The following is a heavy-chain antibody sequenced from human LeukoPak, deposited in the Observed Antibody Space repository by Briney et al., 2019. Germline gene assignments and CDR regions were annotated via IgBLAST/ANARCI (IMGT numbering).Heavy chain of an antibody. V-gene: IGHV3-23*01. Sequence: GGSLRLSCAASGFTFSSYAMSWVRQAPGKGLEWVSAISGSGGNTYYADPVKGRFTISRDNSKNTLYLQMDSLRAEDTAVYYCAKVLGRNGWQIDYWGQGTLVTVSS. J-gene: IGHJ4*02. CDR1: GFTFSSYA. D-gene: IGHD6-19*01. CDR2: ISGSGGNT. CDR3: AKVLGRNGWQIDY.